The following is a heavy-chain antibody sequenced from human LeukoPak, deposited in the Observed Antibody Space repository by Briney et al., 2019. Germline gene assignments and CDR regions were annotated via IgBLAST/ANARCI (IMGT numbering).Heavy chain of an antibody. J-gene: IGHJ4*02. D-gene: IGHD6-13*01. Sequence: GASVKVSCKDSGGTFSDYIVSWVRQAPGKGLEWMGRIIPTLSSANYAQKFQGRVTFTADKSTSTVYMELSSLRSEDTAVYYCARASELTRSSWYVPPFDSWGQGTLVTVSS. CDR2: IIPTLSSA. CDR3: ARASELTRSSWYVPPFDS. CDR1: GGTFSDYI. V-gene: IGHV1-69*08.